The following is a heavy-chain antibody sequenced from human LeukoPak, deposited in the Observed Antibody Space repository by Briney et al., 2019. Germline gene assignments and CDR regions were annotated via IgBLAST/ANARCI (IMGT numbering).Heavy chain of an antibody. CDR1: GFTFSSYS. CDR2: ISSTSSYI. CDR3: AGDPPANWGRGLFDL. Sequence: PGGSLRLSCVASGFTFSSYSINWVRQAPGKGLEWVSSISSTSSYIYSADSVRGRFTISRDNAKNSLYLQMNSLRAEDTAVYYCAGDPPANWGRGLFDLWGRGTLVTVSS. V-gene: IGHV3-21*01. J-gene: IGHJ2*01. D-gene: IGHD7-27*01.